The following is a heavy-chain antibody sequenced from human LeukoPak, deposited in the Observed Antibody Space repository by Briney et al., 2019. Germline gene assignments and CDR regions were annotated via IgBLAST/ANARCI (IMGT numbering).Heavy chain of an antibody. V-gene: IGHV4-59*01. D-gene: IGHD6-25*01. CDR3: ARGSDLAAGEIDY. Sequence: SETLSLTCTVSGGSISSYYWSWIRQPPGKGLEWIGYIYYSGSTNYNPSLKSRVTISVDTSKNQFSLKLSSVTAADTAVYYCARGSDLAAGEIDYWGQGTLVTVSS. CDR1: GGSISSYY. CDR2: IYYSGST. J-gene: IGHJ4*02.